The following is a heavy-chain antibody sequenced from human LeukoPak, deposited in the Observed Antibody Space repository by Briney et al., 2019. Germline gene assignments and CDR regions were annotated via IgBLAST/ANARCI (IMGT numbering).Heavy chain of an antibody. CDR1: GGSISSYY. Sequence: SETLSLTCTVSGGSISSYYWSWIRQPPGKGLEWIGYIYYSGSTNCNPSLKSRVTISVDTSKNQFSLKLSSVTAADTAVYYCARDLGCSGGSCYSYYYGMDVWGQGTTVTVSS. V-gene: IGHV4-59*01. CDR2: IYYSGST. CDR3: ARDLGCSGGSCYSYYYGMDV. D-gene: IGHD2-15*01. J-gene: IGHJ6*02.